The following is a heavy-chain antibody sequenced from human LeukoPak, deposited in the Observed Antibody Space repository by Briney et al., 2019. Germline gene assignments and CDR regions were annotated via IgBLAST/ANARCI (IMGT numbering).Heavy chain of an antibody. D-gene: IGHD3-10*01. CDR2: IYSGGST. J-gene: IGHJ5*02. CDR1: GLTVSSNY. Sequence: PGRSLRLSCAASGLTVSSNYMNWVRQAPGKVLEWVSVIYSGGSTYYADSVKGRFTISRDNSKNTLYLQMNSLRAEDTAVYYCARGAYGSGSYGDNWFDPWGQGTLVTVSS. V-gene: IGHV3-66*01. CDR3: ARGAYGSGSYGDNWFDP.